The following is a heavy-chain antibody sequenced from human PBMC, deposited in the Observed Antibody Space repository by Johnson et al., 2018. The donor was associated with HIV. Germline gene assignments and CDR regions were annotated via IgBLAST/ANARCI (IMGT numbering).Heavy chain of an antibody. CDR3: ARATIFGVVINDAFDI. Sequence: VQLVESGGGLVKPGGSLRLSCAASGFNFSDYYMSWIRQAPGKGLEWVSYISSSGSTIYYADFVKGRFTISRDNSKNTLYLQMNSLRAEDTAVYYCARATIFGVVINDAFDIWGQGTMVTVSS. CDR2: ISSSGSTI. J-gene: IGHJ3*02. V-gene: IGHV3-11*04. D-gene: IGHD3-3*01. CDR1: GFNFSDYY.